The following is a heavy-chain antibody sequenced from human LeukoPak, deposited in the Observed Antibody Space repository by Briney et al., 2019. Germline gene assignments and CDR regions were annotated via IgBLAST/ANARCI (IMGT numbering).Heavy chain of an antibody. Sequence: SQTLSLTCTVSGGSISSGNFYWSWIRQPAGKGLEWIGRIYTSGSANYNPSLKSRVTISVDTSKNQFSLKLSSVTAADTAVYYCARLDYKNPDYWGQGTLLTVSS. CDR2: IYTSGSA. J-gene: IGHJ4*01. CDR1: GGSISSGNFY. V-gene: IGHV4-61*02. D-gene: IGHD4/OR15-4a*01. CDR3: ARLDYKNPDY.